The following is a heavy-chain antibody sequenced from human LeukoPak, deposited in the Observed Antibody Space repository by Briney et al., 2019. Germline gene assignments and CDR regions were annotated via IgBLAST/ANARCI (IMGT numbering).Heavy chain of an antibody. Sequence: SETLSLTCSVSDDSITMNYWTWIRQPPGKGLEWIGEISDSGTTNINPSLRRRVSLSIDTSKNQFSLDMRSMTAADTAVYYCARQTGSGLFILPGGQGTLVTVSS. CDR3: ARQTGSGLFILP. D-gene: IGHD3/OR15-3a*01. CDR2: ISDSGTT. J-gene: IGHJ4*02. V-gene: IGHV4-59*08. CDR1: DDSITMNY.